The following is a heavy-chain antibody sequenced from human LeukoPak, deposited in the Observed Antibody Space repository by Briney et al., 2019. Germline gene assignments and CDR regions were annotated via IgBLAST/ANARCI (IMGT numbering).Heavy chain of an antibody. CDR2: IYYSGTT. J-gene: IGHJ3*02. CDR3: ARSPLWFGEFPGAFDI. D-gene: IGHD3-10*01. CDR1: RGSISHYY. V-gene: IGHV4-59*01. Sequence: SETLSLTCTVSRGSISHYYWSWIRQPPGEGLEWIGYIYYSGTTNYNPSLKSRVTISVDTSKNQFSLKLSSVTAADTAVYYCARSPLWFGEFPGAFDIWGQGTMVTVSP.